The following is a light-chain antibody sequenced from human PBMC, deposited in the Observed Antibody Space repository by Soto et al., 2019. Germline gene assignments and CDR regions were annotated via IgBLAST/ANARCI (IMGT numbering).Light chain of an antibody. V-gene: IGLV2-8*01. Sequence: QAVVTQPPSASGSPGQSVTISCTGTSSDVGAYNYVSWYQQYPGKAPKLMIYEVSKRPSGVPDRFSGSKSGKTASLTVSGLQPEDEADYYCTSYAGSNIWVFGGGTQLTVL. CDR2: EVS. CDR1: SSDVGAYNY. J-gene: IGLJ3*02. CDR3: TSYAGSNIWV.